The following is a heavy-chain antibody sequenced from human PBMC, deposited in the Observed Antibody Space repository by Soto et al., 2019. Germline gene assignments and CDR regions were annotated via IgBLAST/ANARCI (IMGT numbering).Heavy chain of an antibody. CDR3: ARDGSGAAANPYFDY. CDR2: ISASSTYR. Sequence: PGGSLRLSCASSGFTFSSYTMHWVRQAPEKGLEWVSSISASSTYRYIADSVTGRFTISRDNAQNSLYLQMTSLRAEDTAVYYCARDGSGAAANPYFDYWGRGTLVTVSS. V-gene: IGHV3-21*04. J-gene: IGHJ4*02. D-gene: IGHD2-2*01. CDR1: GFTFSSYT.